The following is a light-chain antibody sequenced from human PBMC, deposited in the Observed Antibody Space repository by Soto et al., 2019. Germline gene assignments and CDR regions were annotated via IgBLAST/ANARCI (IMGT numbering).Light chain of an antibody. CDR3: GAWDVSLNAYV. J-gene: IGLJ1*01. Sequence: QSVLTQPPSASGTPGQRVTNSCSGSSSNIGSKSATWYQQLPGTAPKLLIYNNIERPSGVPDRFSGSTSGTSASLAISGLQSEDEADYYCGAWDVSLNAYVFGVGTKLTVL. CDR2: NNI. V-gene: IGLV1-44*01. CDR1: SSNIGSKS.